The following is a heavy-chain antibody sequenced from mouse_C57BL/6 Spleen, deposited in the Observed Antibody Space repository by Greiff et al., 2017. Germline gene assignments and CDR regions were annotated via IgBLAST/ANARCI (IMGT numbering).Heavy chain of an antibody. V-gene: IGHV1-80*01. Sequence: VQLQESGAELVKPGASVKISCKASGYAFSSYWMNWVKQRPGKGLEWIGQIYPGDGDTNYNGKFKGKATRTADKSSSTAYMQLSSLTSEDSAVYFCAYGNGNYYAMDYWGQGTSVTVSS. CDR1: GYAFSSYW. CDR3: AYGNGNYYAMDY. D-gene: IGHD2-1*01. CDR2: IYPGDGDT. J-gene: IGHJ4*01.